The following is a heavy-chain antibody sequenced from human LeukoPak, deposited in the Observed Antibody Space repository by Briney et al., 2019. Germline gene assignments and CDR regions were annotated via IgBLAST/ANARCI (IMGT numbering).Heavy chain of an antibody. J-gene: IGHJ1*01. CDR2: INAGNGIT. V-gene: IGHV1-3*01. D-gene: IGHD3-10*01. CDR3: AREVSGSGGYFQH. Sequence: ASVKVSCKASGYIFTTYAMHWVRQAPGQRLEWMGWINAGNGITYYSQKFQGRVTISRDTSASTAYMELSSLRFEDTAVYYCAREVSGSGGYFQHWGQGTLVTVSS. CDR1: GYIFTTYA.